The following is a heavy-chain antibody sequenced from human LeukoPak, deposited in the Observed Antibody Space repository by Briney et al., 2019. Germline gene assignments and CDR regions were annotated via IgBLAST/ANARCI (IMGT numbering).Heavy chain of an antibody. J-gene: IGHJ4*02. Sequence: GESLKISCKGSGYSFTSYWIGWVRQMPGKGLEWMGVIYPGDSDTRYSPSFQGQVTISADKSISTAYLQWSSLKASDTAMYYCARLAGSSSWNYYFDYWGQGTLVTVSS. CDR3: ARLAGSSSWNYYFDY. CDR1: GYSFTSYW. CDR2: IYPGDSDT. V-gene: IGHV5-51*01. D-gene: IGHD6-13*01.